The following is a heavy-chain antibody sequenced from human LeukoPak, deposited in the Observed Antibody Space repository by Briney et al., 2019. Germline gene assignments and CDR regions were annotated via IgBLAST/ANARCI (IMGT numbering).Heavy chain of an antibody. CDR3: TTEYFGGFEY. J-gene: IGHJ4*02. CDR1: TFTQAW. D-gene: IGHD3-16*01. Sequence: GGSLRLSCVASTFTQAWMNWVRQAPGKGLEWVGRVKNRGDGRTTDYAAPVKGRFTISRDDSKRTVYLQMNSLKTEDTAVYFCTTEYFGGFEYWGQGTLVTVSS. CDR2: VKNRGDGRTT. V-gene: IGHV3-15*07.